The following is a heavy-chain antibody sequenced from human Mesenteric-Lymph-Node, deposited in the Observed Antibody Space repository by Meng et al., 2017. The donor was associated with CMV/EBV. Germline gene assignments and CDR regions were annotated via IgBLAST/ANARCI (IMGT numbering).Heavy chain of an antibody. CDR2: INHSGST. CDR3: ARHQRWLKSEGGFNY. Sequence: QVQLQQWAAGRLKPSETLSLTCAVYGGSFSGYYWSLIRQPPGKGLEWIGEINHSGSTNYNPSLKSRVTISVDTSKNQFSLKLSSVTAADTAVYYCARHQRWLKSEGGFNYWGQGTLVTVSS. CDR1: GGSFSGYY. V-gene: IGHV4-34*01. D-gene: IGHD4-23*01. J-gene: IGHJ4*02.